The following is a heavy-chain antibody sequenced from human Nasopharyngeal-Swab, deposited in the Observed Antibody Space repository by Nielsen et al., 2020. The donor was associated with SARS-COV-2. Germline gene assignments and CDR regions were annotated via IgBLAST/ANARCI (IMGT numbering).Heavy chain of an antibody. D-gene: IGHD2-2*02. J-gene: IGHJ6*02. CDR2: ISYDGSNK. CDR1: GFTVSSNY. Sequence: GESLKISCAASGFTVSSNYMSWVRQAPGKGLEWVAVISYDGSNKYYADSVKGRFTISRDNSKNTLYLQMNSLRAEDTAVYYCARGQYTHQNYYYYGMDVWGQGTTVTVSS. CDR3: ARGQYTHQNYYYYGMDV. V-gene: IGHV3-30*03.